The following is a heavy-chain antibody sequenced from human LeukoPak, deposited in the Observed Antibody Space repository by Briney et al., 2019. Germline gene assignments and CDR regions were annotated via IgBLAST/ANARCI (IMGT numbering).Heavy chain of an antibody. CDR1: GFTFSTYG. V-gene: IGHV3-30*18. D-gene: IGHD3-16*02. CDR3: AKVGDYVWGSYLGNYFDY. Sequence: PGGSLRLSCAASGFTFSTYGMHWVRQAPGKGLEWVAVISYDGSNKYYADSVKGRFTISRDNSKNTLYLQMNSLRAEDTAVYYCAKVGDYVWGSYLGNYFDYWGQGTLVTVSS. CDR2: ISYDGSNK. J-gene: IGHJ4*02.